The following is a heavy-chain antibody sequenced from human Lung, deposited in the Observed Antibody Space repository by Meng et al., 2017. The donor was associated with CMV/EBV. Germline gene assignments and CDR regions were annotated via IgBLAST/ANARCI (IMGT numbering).Heavy chain of an antibody. V-gene: IGHV4-4*02. J-gene: IGHJ4*02. Sequence: GRPQESGPELVEASVTLSLTCAVSGGSLGSTYWCSCVRQPPGKAREWIGEIYHSGSTNYNQSLQSRVTISAVSSKTQFYLWLSSVTAADTAVYYCARVGAYCGGDCYHPRWGQGTLVTVSS. CDR1: GGSLGSTYW. CDR3: ARVGAYCGGDCYHPR. D-gene: IGHD2-21*02. CDR2: IYHSGST.